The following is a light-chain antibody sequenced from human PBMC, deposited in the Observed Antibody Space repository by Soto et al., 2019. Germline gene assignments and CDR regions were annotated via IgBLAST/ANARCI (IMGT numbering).Light chain of an antibody. Sequence: QSVLTQPASVSGSPGQSIAISCTGTSSDVGAYPYVAWYQLYPGKAPKLIVFDVTKRPPGISSRFSGSKSGNTASLSISGLQAEDEADYYCSSFTTGGTAVFGGGTQLTVL. CDR1: SSDVGAYPY. CDR3: SSFTTGGTAV. J-gene: IGLJ2*01. V-gene: IGLV2-14*03. CDR2: DVT.